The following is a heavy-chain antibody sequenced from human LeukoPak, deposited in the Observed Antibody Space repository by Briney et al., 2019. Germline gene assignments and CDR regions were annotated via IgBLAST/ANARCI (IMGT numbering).Heavy chain of an antibody. V-gene: IGHV3-74*01. CDR1: GFIFSSWW. Sequence: PGGSLRLSCAASGFIFSSWWMLWFRRPPGKGLESVAHISNDGSYIVYADSVRGRFTISRDNAENTLYLQMHSLRPEDTDVYYCVTFGFDWSSSYWGQGAQVTVSS. J-gene: IGHJ4*02. D-gene: IGHD3-9*01. CDR2: ISNDGSYI. CDR3: VTFGFDWSSSY.